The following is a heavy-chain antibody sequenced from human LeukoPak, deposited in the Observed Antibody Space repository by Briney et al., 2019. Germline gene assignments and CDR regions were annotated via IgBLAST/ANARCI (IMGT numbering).Heavy chain of an antibody. CDR3: ARARPPGSWYVRYYYYYYGMDV. Sequence: GRSLRLSCAASGFTFSNYGMHWVRQATGKGLEWVSAIGTAGDTYYPGSVKGRFTISRENAKNSLYLQMNSLRAGDTAVYYCARARPPGSWYVRYYYYYYGMDVWGQGTTVTVSS. CDR2: IGTAGDT. V-gene: IGHV3-13*01. J-gene: IGHJ6*02. CDR1: GFTFSNYG. D-gene: IGHD6-13*01.